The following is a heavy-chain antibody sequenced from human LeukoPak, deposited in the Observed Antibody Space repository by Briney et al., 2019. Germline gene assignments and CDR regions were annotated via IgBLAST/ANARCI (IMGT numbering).Heavy chain of an antibody. D-gene: IGHD4-17*01. Sequence: GGSLRLSCAASGFTFSNFAMSWVRQAPGKGLEWVSAVSGSGGNTYYADSVKGRFTISRDNSKNTLFLQMNSLRAEDTAVYYCAPNPRGLSANNRFAPWGQGTLVTVSS. CDR2: VSGSGGNT. V-gene: IGHV3-23*01. J-gene: IGHJ5*02. CDR1: GFTFSNFA. CDR3: APNPRGLSANNRFAP.